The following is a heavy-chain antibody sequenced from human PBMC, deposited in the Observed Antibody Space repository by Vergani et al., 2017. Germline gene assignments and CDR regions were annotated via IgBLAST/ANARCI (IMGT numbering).Heavy chain of an antibody. CDR3: ARHKEQLVPGNYYYYYYMDV. CDR2: IYYSGST. V-gene: IGHV4-38-2*01. CDR1: GYSITSGYY. D-gene: IGHD6-13*01. Sequence: QVQLLESGPGLLKPSETLSLTCSVSGYSITSGYYWGWIRQPPGRGPEWIGTIYYSGSTYYNPSLKSRVTISVDTSKNQFSLKLNSVTAADTAVYYCARHKEQLVPGNYYYYYYMDVWGKGTTVTVSS. J-gene: IGHJ6*03.